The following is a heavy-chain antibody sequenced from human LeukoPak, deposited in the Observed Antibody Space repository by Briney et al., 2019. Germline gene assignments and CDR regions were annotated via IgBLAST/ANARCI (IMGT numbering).Heavy chain of an antibody. CDR3: ARDRGHSSGWYREDWFDP. CDR1: GYTFTSCA. J-gene: IGHJ5*02. CDR2: INAGNGNT. D-gene: IGHD6-19*01. V-gene: IGHV1-3*01. Sequence: ASVKVSCKASGYTFTSCAMHWVRQAPGQRLEWMGWINAGNGNTKYSQKFQGRVTITRDTSASTAYMELSSLRYEDTAVYYCARDRGHSSGWYREDWFDPWGQGTLVTVSS.